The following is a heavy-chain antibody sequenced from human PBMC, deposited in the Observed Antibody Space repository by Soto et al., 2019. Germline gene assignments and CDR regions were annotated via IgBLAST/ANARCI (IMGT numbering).Heavy chain of an antibody. J-gene: IGHJ4*02. CDR2: IKQDGSEL. Sequence: EVQLVESGGGLVQPGGSLRLSCAASGFTFSTYWMSWVRQAPGKGLEWVANIKQDGSELYSVDSVKGRFTISRDNAKNSLYLQMNGLRAEDTAVYYCARGTSARNVGYFDYWGQGSRVTVSS. CDR3: ARGTSARNVGYFDY. D-gene: IGHD2-2*01. V-gene: IGHV3-7*01. CDR1: GFTFSTYW.